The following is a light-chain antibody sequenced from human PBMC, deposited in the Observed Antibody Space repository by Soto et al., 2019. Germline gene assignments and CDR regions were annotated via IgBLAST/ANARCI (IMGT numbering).Light chain of an antibody. CDR1: QDISDS. CDR2: DAS. J-gene: IGKJ4*01. CDR3: HQYTNPPLT. Sequence: DIQMTQSPSSLSASVGDRITITCQASQDISDSLNWYQQKPGRAPNLLIYDASNLETGVPSRFSGSGSGTDFTFTITCLQPEDIATYYCHQYTNPPLTFGGGTKVEIK. V-gene: IGKV1-33*01.